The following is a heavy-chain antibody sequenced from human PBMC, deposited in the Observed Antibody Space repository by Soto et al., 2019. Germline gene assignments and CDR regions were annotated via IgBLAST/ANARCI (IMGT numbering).Heavy chain of an antibody. CDR3: ARESDCSGGSCYSNWFDP. Sequence: PSETLSLTGTVSVGSVSSGDYYWSWILQPPGKGLEWIGYIYYSGSTYYNPSLKSRVTISVDTSKNQFSLKLSSVTAADTAVYYCARESDCSGGSCYSNWFDPWGQGTLVTVSS. CDR1: VGSVSSGDYY. CDR2: IYYSGST. J-gene: IGHJ5*02. D-gene: IGHD2-15*01. V-gene: IGHV4-30-4*01.